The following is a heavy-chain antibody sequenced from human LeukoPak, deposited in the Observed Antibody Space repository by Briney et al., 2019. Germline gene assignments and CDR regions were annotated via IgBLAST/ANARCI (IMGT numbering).Heavy chain of an antibody. D-gene: IGHD1-1*01. V-gene: IGHV3-48*02. Sequence: PGGSLRLSCAASGFTFSSYSMNWVRQAPGKGLEWVSYISSSSSTIYYADSVKGRFTISRDNAKNSLYLQMNSLRDEDTAVYYCAREAVQLERRGYFGYWGQGTLVTVSS. CDR3: AREAVQLERRGYFGY. CDR1: GFTFSSYS. CDR2: ISSSSSTI. J-gene: IGHJ4*02.